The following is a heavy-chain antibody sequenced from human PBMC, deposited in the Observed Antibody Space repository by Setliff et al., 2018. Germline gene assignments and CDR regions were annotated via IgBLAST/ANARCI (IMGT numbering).Heavy chain of an antibody. D-gene: IGHD3-22*01. CDR3: ARGTFDTSGYFPYPIGY. Sequence: SETLSLTCTVSGDSITRSGYYWSWIRQHPGKGLEWIGYIYYSGTTYYNPSLKSRVTISLDTSKNQFSLNLSSVTAADTAVYYCARGTFDTSGYFPYPIGYWGQGTLVTVSS. CDR2: IYYSGTT. V-gene: IGHV4-31*03. J-gene: IGHJ4*02. CDR1: GDSITRSGYY.